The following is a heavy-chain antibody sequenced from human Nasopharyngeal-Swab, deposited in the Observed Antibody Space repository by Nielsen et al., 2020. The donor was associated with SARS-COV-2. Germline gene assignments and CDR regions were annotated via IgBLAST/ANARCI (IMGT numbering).Heavy chain of an antibody. CDR1: GITFSSYS. CDR2: ISSSRTTI. CDR3: AKESLRREMATMSAHDY. V-gene: IGHV3-48*01. J-gene: IGHJ4*02. D-gene: IGHD5-24*01. Sequence: GESLKISCAASGITFSSYSMNWVRQAPGKGPEWVSYISSSRTTIHYADSVKGRFTISRDNSKNTLYLQMNSLRAEDTAVYYCAKESLRREMATMSAHDYWGQGTLVTVSS.